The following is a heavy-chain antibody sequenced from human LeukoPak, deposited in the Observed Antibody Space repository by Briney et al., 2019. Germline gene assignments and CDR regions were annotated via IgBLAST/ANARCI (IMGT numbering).Heavy chain of an antibody. Sequence: GESLRLSCAASGFTFSDYYMSWIRQAPGKGLEWVSYISSSGSTIYYADSVKDRVTITRDNAKNSLYLQMNSLRAEDAAVYYCARVGRYDFWSGYSSSYYYDMDVWGKGATVTVSS. D-gene: IGHD3-3*01. CDR3: ARVGRYDFWSGYSSSYYYDMDV. CDR1: GFTFSDYY. CDR2: ISSSGSTI. V-gene: IGHV3-11*01. J-gene: IGHJ6*03.